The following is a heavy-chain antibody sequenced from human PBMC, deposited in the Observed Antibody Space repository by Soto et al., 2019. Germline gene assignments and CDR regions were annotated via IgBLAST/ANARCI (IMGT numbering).Heavy chain of an antibody. J-gene: IGHJ5*02. V-gene: IGHV4-30-2*01. CDR2: IYHSGST. Sequence: QLQLQESGSGLVKPSQTLSLTCAVSGGSISSGGYSWSWIRQPPGKGLEWIGYIYHSGSTYYNPSLKSRVTISVDRSKNQFSLKLSSVTAADTAVHYCARQNDYSNYAFDPWGQGTLVTVSS. CDR3: ARQNDYSNYAFDP. D-gene: IGHD4-4*01. CDR1: GGSISSGGYS.